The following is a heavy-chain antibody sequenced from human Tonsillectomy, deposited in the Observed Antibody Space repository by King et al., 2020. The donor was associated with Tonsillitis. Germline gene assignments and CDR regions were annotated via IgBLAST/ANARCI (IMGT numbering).Heavy chain of an antibody. V-gene: IGHV4-59*01. CDR3: AGVREGGGWLEIDY. D-gene: IGHD6-19*01. CDR2: IYYSGST. CDR1: GGSISSYY. Sequence: QLQESGPGLVKPSETLSLTCTVSGGSISSYYWSWIRQPPGKGLEWIGYIYYSGSTNYNPSLKSRVTISVDTSKNQFSLKLSSVTAADTAVYYCAGVREGGGWLEIDYWGQGTLVTVSS. J-gene: IGHJ4*02.